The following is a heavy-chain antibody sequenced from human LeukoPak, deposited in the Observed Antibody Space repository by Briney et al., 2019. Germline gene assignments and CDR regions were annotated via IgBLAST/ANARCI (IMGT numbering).Heavy chain of an antibody. D-gene: IGHD2-15*01. J-gene: IGHJ4*02. CDR2: INHSGST. CDR1: GGSFSGYY. Sequence: SETLSLTCAVYGGSFSGYYWSWIRQPPGKGLEWIGEINHSGSTNYNPSLKSRVTIPVDTSKNQFSLKLSSVTAADTAVYYCARTMVVAAGGFDYWGQGTLVTVSS. V-gene: IGHV4-34*01. CDR3: ARTMVVAAGGFDY.